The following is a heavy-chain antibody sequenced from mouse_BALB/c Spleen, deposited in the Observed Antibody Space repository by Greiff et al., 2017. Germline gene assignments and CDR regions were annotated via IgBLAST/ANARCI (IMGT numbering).Heavy chain of an antibody. CDR3: ARDGYHQAWFAY. J-gene: IGHJ3*01. D-gene: IGHD2-3*01. CDR1: GYTFTDYN. CDR2: IYPYNGGT. Sequence: VQLKQSGPELVKPGASVKISCKASGYTFTDYNMHWVKQSHGKSLEWIGYIYPYNGGTGYNQKFKSKATLTVDNSSSTAYMELRSLTSEDSAVYYCARDGYHQAWFAYWGQGTLVTVSA. V-gene: IGHV1S29*02.